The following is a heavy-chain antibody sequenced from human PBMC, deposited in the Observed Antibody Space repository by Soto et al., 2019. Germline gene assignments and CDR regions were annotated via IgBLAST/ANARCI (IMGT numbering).Heavy chain of an antibody. CDR2: ISAYNGNT. CDR3: ARVKYYDYVWGTQYHHYYDGMDV. Sequence: SSVKVSFKAASYSFTGYGISWVRQAPGQGLERMGWISAYNGNTNYAQKLQGRVTMTTDTSTSTAYMELRSLRSDDTAVYYCARVKYYDYVWGTQYHHYYDGMDVWGQGTTVTVSS. D-gene: IGHD3-16*01. CDR1: SYSFTGYG. V-gene: IGHV1-18*01. J-gene: IGHJ6*02.